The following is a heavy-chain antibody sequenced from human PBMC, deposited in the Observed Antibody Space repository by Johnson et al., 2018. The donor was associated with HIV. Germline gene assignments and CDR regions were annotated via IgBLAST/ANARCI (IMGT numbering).Heavy chain of an antibody. Sequence: QVQLVESGGGVVQPGGSLRLSCAASGFTFSDYYMTWIRQAPGKRLEWVSYISSSGTNRYYADSVKGRFTISRDNTKNFLYLQMNTLRVEDTAVYYCSRGLWLTPGTVDIWGQGTVVSVSS. V-gene: IGHV3-11*04. CDR2: ISSSGTNR. D-gene: IGHD6-19*01. CDR1: GFTFSDYY. CDR3: SRGLWLTPGTVDI. J-gene: IGHJ3*02.